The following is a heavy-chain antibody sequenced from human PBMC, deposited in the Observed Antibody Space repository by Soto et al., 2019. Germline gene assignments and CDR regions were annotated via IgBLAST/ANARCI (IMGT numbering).Heavy chain of an antibody. CDR1: GFSVTSNY. J-gene: IGHJ4*02. CDR3: ARATKYFGSFES. Sequence: GRSLRLSCVASGFSVTSNYMTWVRQAPGKGLEWVSILYTGGSTYYSDSVKGRSTISRDTPKNKVFLQLNSLRAEDTAIYYCARATKYFGSFESWGKGTLVTVSS. D-gene: IGHD3-16*01. V-gene: IGHV3-53*01. CDR2: LYTGGST.